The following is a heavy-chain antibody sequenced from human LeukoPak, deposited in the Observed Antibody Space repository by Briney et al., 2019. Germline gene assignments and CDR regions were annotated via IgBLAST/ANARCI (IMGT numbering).Heavy chain of an antibody. D-gene: IGHD3/OR15-3a*01. CDR3: AKSDLAY. CDR2: MKPNSGHT. V-gene: IGHV1-8*01. CDR1: GYTFTGYD. Sequence: ASVKVSCKASGYTFTGYDINWVRQAAGQGLEWMGYMKPNSGHTVYAQKFQGRVTMTRNTSISTAYMTLSSLRSEDTAVYYCAKSDLAYWGQGTLVTVSS. J-gene: IGHJ4*02.